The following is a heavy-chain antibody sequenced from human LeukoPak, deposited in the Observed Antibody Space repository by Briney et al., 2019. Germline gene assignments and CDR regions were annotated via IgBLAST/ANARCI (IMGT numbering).Heavy chain of an antibody. V-gene: IGHV1-18*01. Sequence: ASVKVSCKASGYTFTSYGITWVRQAPGRGLEWMGWISAYNGNTNYAQKVQGRVTMTTDTSTSTAYMELRSLRSDDTAVYYCAREMRYCSGGSCHKGGNWFDPWGQGTLVTVSS. CDR1: GYTFTSYG. D-gene: IGHD2-15*01. J-gene: IGHJ5*02. CDR3: AREMRYCSGGSCHKGGNWFDP. CDR2: ISAYNGNT.